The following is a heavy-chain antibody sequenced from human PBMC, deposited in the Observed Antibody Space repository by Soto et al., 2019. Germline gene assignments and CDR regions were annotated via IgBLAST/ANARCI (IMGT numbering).Heavy chain of an antibody. Sequence: SETLSLTCTVSGGSINSGDYYWSWIRQPPGKGLEWIGYIYYSGSTYHNPSLKSRINISVDTSKNQFSLKLSSVTAADTAVYYCATVPTYYYDRSGYANAFDMWGQGTMVT. J-gene: IGHJ3*02. CDR2: IYYSGST. V-gene: IGHV4-30-4*01. D-gene: IGHD3-22*01. CDR1: GGSINSGDYY. CDR3: ATVPTYYYDRSGYANAFDM.